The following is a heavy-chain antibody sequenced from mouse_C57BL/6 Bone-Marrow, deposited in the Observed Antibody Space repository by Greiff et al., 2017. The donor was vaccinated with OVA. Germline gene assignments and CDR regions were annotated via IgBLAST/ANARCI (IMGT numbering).Heavy chain of an antibody. Sequence: EVMLVESGGGLVKPGGSLKLSCAASGFTFSSYAMSWVRQTPEKRLEWVATISDGGSYTYYPDNVKGRFTISRDNAKNNLYLQMSHLKSEDTAMYYCAREVGRFAYWGQGTLVTVSA. V-gene: IGHV5-4*01. D-gene: IGHD4-1*01. CDR1: GFTFSSYA. J-gene: IGHJ3*01. CDR3: AREVGRFAY. CDR2: ISDGGSYT.